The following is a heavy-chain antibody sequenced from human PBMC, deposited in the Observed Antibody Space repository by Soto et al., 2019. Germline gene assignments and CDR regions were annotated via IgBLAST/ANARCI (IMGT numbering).Heavy chain of an antibody. CDR3: AREPEYYYDSSGYYYFDY. V-gene: IGHV6-1*01. Sequence: QSQTLSLTCAISGDSVSSNSAAWNWIRQSPSRGLEWLGRTYYRSKWYNDYAVSVKSRITINPDTSKNQFSLQLNSVTPEDTAVYYCAREPEYYYDSSGYYYFDYWGQGTLVTVSS. D-gene: IGHD3-22*01. J-gene: IGHJ4*02. CDR2: TYYRSKWYN. CDR1: GDSVSSNSAA.